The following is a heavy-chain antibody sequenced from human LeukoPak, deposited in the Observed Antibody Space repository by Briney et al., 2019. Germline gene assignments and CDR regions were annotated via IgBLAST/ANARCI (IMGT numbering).Heavy chain of an antibody. Sequence: PSETLSLTCAVYGGSFSGYCWSWIRQPPGKGLEWIGEINHSGSTNYNPSLKSRVTISVDTSKNQFSLKLSSVTAADTAVYYCARALYLVVPAAMFDPWGQGTLVTVSS. D-gene: IGHD2-2*01. CDR1: GGSFSGYC. CDR2: INHSGST. J-gene: IGHJ5*02. CDR3: ARALYLVVPAAMFDP. V-gene: IGHV4-34*01.